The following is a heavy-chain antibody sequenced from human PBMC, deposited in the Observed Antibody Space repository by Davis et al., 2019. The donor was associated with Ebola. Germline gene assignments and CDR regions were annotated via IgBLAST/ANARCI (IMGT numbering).Heavy chain of an antibody. CDR3: ARALRGAYYYYYYMDV. J-gene: IGHJ6*03. V-gene: IGHV4-59*01. CDR2: IYYSGST. Sequence: PSETLSLTCTVSGGSISSYYWSWIRQPPGKGLEWIGYIYYSGSTNYNPSLKSRVTISVDTSNNQFSLKLSSVTAADTAVYYCARALRGAYYYYYYMDVWGKGTTVTVSS. CDR1: GGSISSYY. D-gene: IGHD3-10*01.